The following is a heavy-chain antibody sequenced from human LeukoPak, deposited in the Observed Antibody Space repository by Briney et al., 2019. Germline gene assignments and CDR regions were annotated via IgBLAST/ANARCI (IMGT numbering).Heavy chain of an antibody. V-gene: IGHV3-7*01. CDR2: IKQDGSER. Sequence: GGSLRLSCAGSGFIFSNYWVTWIRQAPGKGLEWVGNIKQDGSERYYVDSVKGRFTISRDNARDSAYLQMDNLRAEDTAVYCCARTSGTKLLRYWGQGTLVTVSS. J-gene: IGHJ4*02. CDR1: GFIFSNYW. CDR3: ARTSGTKLLRY. D-gene: IGHD2-2*01.